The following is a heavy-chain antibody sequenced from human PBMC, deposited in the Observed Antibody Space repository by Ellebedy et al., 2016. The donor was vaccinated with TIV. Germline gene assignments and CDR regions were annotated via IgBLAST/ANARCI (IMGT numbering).Heavy chain of an antibody. V-gene: IGHV1-2*02. Sequence: ASVKVSCXASGYTFTGYYMHWVRQAPGQGLEWMGWINPNSGGTNYAQKFQGRVTMTRDTSISTAYMELSRLRSDDMAVYYCARGPHYYDSSGYYHFDYWGQGTLVTVSS. CDR1: GYTFTGYY. CDR3: ARGPHYYDSSGYYHFDY. J-gene: IGHJ4*02. D-gene: IGHD3-22*01. CDR2: INPNSGGT.